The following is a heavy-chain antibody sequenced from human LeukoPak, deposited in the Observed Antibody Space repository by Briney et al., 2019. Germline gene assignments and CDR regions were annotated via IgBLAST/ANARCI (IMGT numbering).Heavy chain of an antibody. V-gene: IGHV4-34*01. Sequence: SETLSLTCAVYGGSFSGYYWSWIRQPPVKGLEWIGEINHSGSTNYNPSLKSRVTISVDTSKNQFSLKLSSVTAADTAVYYCARGPTRGLAARSRSPGMDVWGQGTTVTVSS. J-gene: IGHJ6*02. CDR3: ARGPTRGLAARSRSPGMDV. D-gene: IGHD6-6*01. CDR2: INHSGST. CDR1: GGSFSGYY.